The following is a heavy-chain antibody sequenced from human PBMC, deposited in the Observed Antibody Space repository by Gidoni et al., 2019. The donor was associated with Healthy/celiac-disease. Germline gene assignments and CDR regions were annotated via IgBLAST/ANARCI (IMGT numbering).Heavy chain of an antibody. D-gene: IGHD3-10*01. CDR2: IYYSGST. J-gene: IGHJ6*03. CDR3: ARVGGVEGFGELFYYYYYMDV. V-gene: IGHV4-30-4*01. Sequence: QVQLQESGPGLVKPSQTLSLTCTVSGGSISSGDSHWSWIRQPPGKGREWIGYIYYSGSTYYNPSLKSRVTISVDTSKNQFSLKLSSVTAADTAVYYCARVGGVEGFGELFYYYYYMDVWGKGTTVTVSS. CDR1: GGSISSGDSH.